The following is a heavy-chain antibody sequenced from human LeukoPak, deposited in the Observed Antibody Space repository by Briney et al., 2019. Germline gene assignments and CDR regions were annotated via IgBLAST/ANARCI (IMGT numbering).Heavy chain of an antibody. J-gene: IGHJ6*02. CDR1: GYTFTSYY. CDR2: INPSGGST. V-gene: IGHV1-46*01. Sequence: ASVKVSCKASGYTFTSYYMHWVRQAPGQGLEWMGIINPSGGSTSYAQKFQGRVTMTRDTSTSTVYMELSSLRSEDTAVYYCARDGTFGLDPPPPTYGMDVWGQGTTVTVSS. CDR3: ARDGTFGLDPPPPTYGMDV. D-gene: IGHD3/OR15-3a*01.